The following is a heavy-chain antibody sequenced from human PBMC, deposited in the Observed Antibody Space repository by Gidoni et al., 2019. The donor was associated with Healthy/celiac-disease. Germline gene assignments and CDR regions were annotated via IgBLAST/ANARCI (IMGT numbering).Heavy chain of an antibody. V-gene: IGHV4-34*01. CDR2: INHSGST. Sequence: QVQLQQWGAGLLKPSETMSLTCAVDGGSFSGYYWSWIRQPPGKGLEWIGEINHSGSTNYNPSLKSRVTISVDTSKNQFSLKLSSVTAADTAVYYCARGPIAAAGTPFDYWGQGTLVTVSS. D-gene: IGHD6-13*01. J-gene: IGHJ4*02. CDR3: ARGPIAAAGTPFDY. CDR1: GGSFSGYY.